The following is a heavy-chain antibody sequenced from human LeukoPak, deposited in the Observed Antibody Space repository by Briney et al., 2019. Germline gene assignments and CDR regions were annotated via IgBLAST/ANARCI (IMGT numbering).Heavy chain of an antibody. CDR2: ISSSSTYI. J-gene: IGHJ4*02. V-gene: IGHV3-21*01. D-gene: IGHD6-13*01. Sequence: PGGSLRLSCAASAFTFSSYSMNWVRQAPGKGLEWVSSISSSSTYIYHADSVKGRFTISRDNAKNSLYLQINTLRTEDTAIYYCASLLEGSSSWPFDYWGQGTLVTVSS. CDR3: ASLLEGSSSWPFDY. CDR1: AFTFSSYS.